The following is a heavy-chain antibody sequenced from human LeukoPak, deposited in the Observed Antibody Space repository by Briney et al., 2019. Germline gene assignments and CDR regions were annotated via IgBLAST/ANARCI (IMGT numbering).Heavy chain of an antibody. CDR1: GFTFSSYS. V-gene: IGHV3-21*01. D-gene: IGHD3-22*01. CDR3: ARGSRGSGYYDSSGYYWTLGY. CDR2: ISSSSSYI. J-gene: IGHJ4*02. Sequence: SGGSLRLSCAASGFTFSSYSMNWVRQAPGKGLEWVSSISSSSSYIHYADSVKGRFTISRDNAKNSLYLQMNSLRAEDTAVYYCARGSRGSGYYDSSGYYWTLGYWGQGTLVTVSS.